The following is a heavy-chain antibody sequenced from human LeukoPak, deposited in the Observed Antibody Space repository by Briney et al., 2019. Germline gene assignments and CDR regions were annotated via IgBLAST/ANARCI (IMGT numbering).Heavy chain of an antibody. D-gene: IGHD3-10*01. V-gene: IGHV1-18*01. CDR2: ISAKNGNT. Sequence: ASVEVSCKASGYTFTSYGISWVRQAPGQGLEWMGWISAKNGNTKYARNLQGRVIMTTDTSTTTAYMELRSLRSDDTAVYYCARFLWFGDLLARDFDYWGQGTLVTVSS. CDR3: ARFLWFGDLLARDFDY. CDR1: GYTFTSYG. J-gene: IGHJ4*02.